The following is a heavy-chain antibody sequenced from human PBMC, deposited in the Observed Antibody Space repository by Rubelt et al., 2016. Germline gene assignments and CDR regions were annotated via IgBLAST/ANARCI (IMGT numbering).Heavy chain of an antibody. CDR1: GYIFTSYA. Sequence: QVQLVQSGGEVKTPGASVKVSCQVSGYIFTSYAISWVRQAPGQGLEWMGRIIPMFNVADYAKKFTGRSTNPTDKTTDTAYMEPDSLTSEDTALYYCAKGVWDSSGYGPDYWGQGTRVTVSS. CDR3: AKGVWDSSGYGPDY. J-gene: IGHJ4*02. CDR2: IIPMFNVA. D-gene: IGHD3-22*01. V-gene: IGHV1-69*10.